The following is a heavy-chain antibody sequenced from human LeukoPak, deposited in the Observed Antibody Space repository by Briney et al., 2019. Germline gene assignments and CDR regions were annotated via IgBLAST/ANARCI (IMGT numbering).Heavy chain of an antibody. Sequence: SETLSLTCTVSGGSISTSGYYWSWIRQPPGKGLEWIGYIYYSGSTNYNPSLKSRVTISVDTSKNQFSLKLSSVTAADTAVYYCARDLGGNWGQGTLVTVSS. V-gene: IGHV4-61*08. J-gene: IGHJ4*02. CDR2: IYYSGST. CDR3: ARDLGGN. D-gene: IGHD4-23*01. CDR1: GGSISTSGYY.